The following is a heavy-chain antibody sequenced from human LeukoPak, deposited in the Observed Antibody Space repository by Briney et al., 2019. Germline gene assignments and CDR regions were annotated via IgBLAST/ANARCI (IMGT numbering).Heavy chain of an antibody. Sequence: GASVKVSCKTSGYTFTTYDINWVRQAPGQGLEWMGRISAYNGYTNYGQKFQGRVTMTTDTSTNTAYMELRSLRSDDTAVYYCARVGTGTRSFDSWGQGTLVIVSS. D-gene: IGHD1/OR15-1a*01. V-gene: IGHV1-18*01. CDR3: ARVGTGTRSFDS. CDR2: ISAYNGYT. J-gene: IGHJ4*02. CDR1: GYTFTTYD.